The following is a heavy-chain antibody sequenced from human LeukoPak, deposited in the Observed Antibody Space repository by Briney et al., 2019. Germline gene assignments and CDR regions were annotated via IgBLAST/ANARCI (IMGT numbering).Heavy chain of an antibody. CDR3: ARVATSNYYDSSGYSKSHYYYYYMDV. J-gene: IGHJ6*03. V-gene: IGHV1-2*02. Sequence: GASVKVSCKASGYTFTGYYMHWVRQAPGQGLEWMGWINPNSGGTNYAQKFQGRVTMTRDTSISTAYMGLSRLRSDDTAVYYCARVATSNYYDSSGYSKSHYYYYYMDVWGKGTTVTVSS. CDR2: INPNSGGT. D-gene: IGHD3-22*01. CDR1: GYTFTGYY.